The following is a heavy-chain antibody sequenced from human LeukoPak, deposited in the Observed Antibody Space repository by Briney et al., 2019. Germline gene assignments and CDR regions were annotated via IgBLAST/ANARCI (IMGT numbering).Heavy chain of an antibody. CDR2: ILQDGSES. Sequence: PGGSLRLSCAASGFTFSSYWMSWARQTPGEGREWLAIILQDGSESHYLASVKGRFTISRYNAKNSVYLQMNGLRAEDTAVYYCARAGAYSSSSPAGLWGQGTLVTVSS. CDR3: ARAGAYSSSSPAGL. CDR1: GFTFSSYW. D-gene: IGHD6-6*01. V-gene: IGHV3-7*01. J-gene: IGHJ4*02.